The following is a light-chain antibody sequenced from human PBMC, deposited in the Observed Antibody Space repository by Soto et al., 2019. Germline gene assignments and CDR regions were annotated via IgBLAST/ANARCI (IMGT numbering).Light chain of an antibody. CDR2: AAS. J-gene: IGKJ4*01. V-gene: IGKV1-39*01. CDR3: QQSYSTPLT. Sequence: DIQMTQSPSSLSASVGDRVTIACRASQSISSYLNWYQQKPGKAPKLLIYAASSLQSGVPSRFSGSGSGTDFTLTISSLQPEDFETYYCQQSYSTPLTFGAGTKVEIX. CDR1: QSISSY.